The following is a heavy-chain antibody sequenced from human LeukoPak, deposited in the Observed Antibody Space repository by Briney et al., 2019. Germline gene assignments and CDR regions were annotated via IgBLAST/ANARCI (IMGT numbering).Heavy chain of an antibody. V-gene: IGHV3-23*01. J-gene: IGHJ4*02. D-gene: IGHD1-26*01. CDR3: ARDWGATRGWGDY. CDR1: GFTFSSYA. CDR2: ISGSGGST. Sequence: GGSLRLSCAASGFTFSSYAMSWVRQAPGKGLEWVAAISGSGGSTYYADSVKGRFTISRDNAKNSLYLQMNSLRAEDTAVYYCARDWGATRGWGDYWGQGTLVTVSS.